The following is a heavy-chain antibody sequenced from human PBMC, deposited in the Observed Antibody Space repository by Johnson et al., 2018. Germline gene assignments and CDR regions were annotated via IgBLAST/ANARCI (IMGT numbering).Heavy chain of an antibody. V-gene: IGHV3-30*03. D-gene: IGHD2-15*01. CDR1: GFTFRGYG. CDR2: ISYDGNKK. CDR3: AAVGGPYYYYYFMDV. Sequence: QVQLVQSGGGVVQPGKSXRLSCAASGFTFRGYGMHWVRQAPGKGLDWVAVISYDGNKKDYANSVKGRFTISRDNSQNTLYLQMNSLRIEDTAVYYCAAVGGPYYYYYFMDVWGKGTTVTVSS. J-gene: IGHJ6*03.